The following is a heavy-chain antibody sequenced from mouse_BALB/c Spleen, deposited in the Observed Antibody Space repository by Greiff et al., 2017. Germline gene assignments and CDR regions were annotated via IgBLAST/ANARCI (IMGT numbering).Heavy chain of an antibody. CDR3: ARWYYGKDYYAMDY. CDR2: ISYSGST. V-gene: IGHV3-8*02. D-gene: IGHD2-1*01. CDR1: GDSITSGY. J-gene: IGHJ4*01. Sequence: EVQLQESGPSLVKPSQTLSLTCSVTGDSITSGYWNWIRKFPGNKLEYMGYISYSGSTYYNPSLKSRISITRDTSKNQYYLQLNSVTTEDTATYYCARWYYGKDYYAMDYWGQGTSVTVSS.